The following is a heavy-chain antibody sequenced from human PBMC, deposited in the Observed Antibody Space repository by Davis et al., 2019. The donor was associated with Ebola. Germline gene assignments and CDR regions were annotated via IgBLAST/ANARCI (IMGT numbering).Heavy chain of an antibody. CDR3: ASWGSTSCDRGCYYYSMDV. V-gene: IGHV1-46*01. CDR2: INPSGGST. D-gene: IGHD2-2*02. CDR1: GYTFTSYY. Sequence: ASVTVSCMASGYTFTSYYMHWVRQAPRQGLEWMGIINPSGGSTSYAQKFQGRVTMTRDTSTSTVYMELSSLRSEDTAVYYCASWGSTSCDRGCYYYSMDVWGQGTTVTVSS. J-gene: IGHJ6*02.